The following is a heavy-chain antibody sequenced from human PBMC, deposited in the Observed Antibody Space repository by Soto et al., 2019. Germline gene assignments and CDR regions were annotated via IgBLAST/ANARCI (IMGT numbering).Heavy chain of an antibody. Sequence: GGSLRLSCSASGFSISDYAMSWVRQPPGKGLEWVSSISDSGTKTFYADSVKGRFAISRDTSKNTVYMQMNNLRAEDTALYYCAKDGIRKDDYWGQGAVVTVSS. CDR2: ISDSGTKT. CDR1: GFSISDYA. V-gene: IGHV3-23*01. CDR3: AKDGIRKDDY. J-gene: IGHJ4*02.